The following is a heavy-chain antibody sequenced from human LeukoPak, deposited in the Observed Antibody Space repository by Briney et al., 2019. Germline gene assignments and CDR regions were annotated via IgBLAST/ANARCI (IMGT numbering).Heavy chain of an antibody. J-gene: IGHJ4*02. CDR1: GFSFTTSA. V-gene: IGHV1-58*01. CDR3: AADLPYSNYGPLDY. D-gene: IGHD4-11*01. Sequence: GASVEVSCKASGFSFTTSAVQWVRQARGQRLEWIGWIVVGSGNTNYAQKFQERVTITRDMSSSTAYLELSSLRSEDTAVYFCAADLPYSNYGPLDYWGQGTLVTVSS. CDR2: IVVGSGNT.